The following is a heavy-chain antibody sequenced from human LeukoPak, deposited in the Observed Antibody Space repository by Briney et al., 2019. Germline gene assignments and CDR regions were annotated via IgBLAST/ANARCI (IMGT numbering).Heavy chain of an antibody. CDR1: GYTFTSND. J-gene: IGHJ4*02. CDR2: MNPNSGNT. D-gene: IGHD6-13*01. CDR3: ARGTVCGSGGKCSGSWYYDY. V-gene: IGHV1-8*01. Sequence: ASVKVSCKASGYTFTSNDINWVRQATGQGLEWMGWMNPNSGNTGYAQKFQGRVAMTRNTSISTAYMELSSLRSEDTAMYYCARGTVCGSGGKCSGSWYYDYWGQGTLVTVSS.